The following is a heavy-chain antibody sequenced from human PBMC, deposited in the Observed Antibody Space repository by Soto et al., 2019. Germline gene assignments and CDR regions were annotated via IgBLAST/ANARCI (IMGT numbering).Heavy chain of an antibody. Sequence: QLVESGGGVVQPGRSLRLSCAASGFSVSNYAIHWVRQAPGKGLEWVAVISYEGGTKYYADSVKGRFTISRDSSKNTLYLQMNSLRREDTAVYYCAKEGVATPDDDGLHICGQGAMVTVSS. CDR1: GFSVSNYA. V-gene: IGHV3-30*18. CDR3: AKEGVATPDDDGLHI. D-gene: IGHD2-15*01. CDR2: ISYEGGTK. J-gene: IGHJ3*02.